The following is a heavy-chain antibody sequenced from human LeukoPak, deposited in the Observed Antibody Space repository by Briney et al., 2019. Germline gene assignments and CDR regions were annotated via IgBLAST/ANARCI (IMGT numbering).Heavy chain of an antibody. D-gene: IGHD5-18*01. CDR2: IYYSGST. CDR1: GGSINFYY. CDR3: ARVESGYSYGPIDY. Sequence: PSETLSLTCTVSGGSINFYYWSCFRQPPGKGLEWIGYIYYSGSTNYNPSLKSRVTISVDTSKNQFSLKVRSVTAEDRAVYYCARVESGYSYGPIDYWGQGTLVTVSS. J-gene: IGHJ4*02. V-gene: IGHV4-59*01.